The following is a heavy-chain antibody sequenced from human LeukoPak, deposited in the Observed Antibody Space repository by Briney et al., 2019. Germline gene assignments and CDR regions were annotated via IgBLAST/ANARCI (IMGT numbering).Heavy chain of an antibody. CDR3: ARVGYYASGPFSYFDY. CDR2: ISYDGSNE. J-gene: IGHJ4*02. Sequence: GGSLRLSCAASGFTFSGYATHWVRQAPGKGLEWVAVISYDGSNEYYADSVKGRFTFSRDNSKNTLYLQMNSLSVEDTAVYYCARVGYYASGPFSYFDYWGQGTLVTVSS. V-gene: IGHV3-30-3*01. CDR1: GFTFSGYA. D-gene: IGHD3-10*01.